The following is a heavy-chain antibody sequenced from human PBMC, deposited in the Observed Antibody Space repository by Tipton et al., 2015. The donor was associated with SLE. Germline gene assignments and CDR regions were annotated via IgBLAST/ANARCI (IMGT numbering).Heavy chain of an antibody. J-gene: IGHJ4*02. CDR3: ARPSPDYGGIHFDY. D-gene: IGHD4-23*01. Sequence: PGLVKPSETLSLTCIVSGGSISSSSYYWGWIRQPPGKGLEWIGSIYYSGSTYYNPSLKSRVTISVDTSKNQFSLKLSSVTAADTAVYYCARPSPDYGGIHFDYWGQGTLVTVSS. CDR2: IYYSGST. V-gene: IGHV4-39*07. CDR1: GGSISSSSYY.